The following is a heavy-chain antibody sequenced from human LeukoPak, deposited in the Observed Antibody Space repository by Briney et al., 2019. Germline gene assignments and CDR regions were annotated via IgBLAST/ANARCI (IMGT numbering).Heavy chain of an antibody. CDR1: GYTFTSYD. J-gene: IGHJ4*02. Sequence: ASVKVSCKASGYTFTSYDINWVRQATGQGLEWMGWMNPNSGNTGYAQKFQGRVTMTRNTSISTAYMELSSLRSDDTAVYYCARPRGYSGYDFDYWGQGTLVTVSS. D-gene: IGHD5-12*01. CDR3: ARPRGYSGYDFDY. V-gene: IGHV1-8*01. CDR2: MNPNSGNT.